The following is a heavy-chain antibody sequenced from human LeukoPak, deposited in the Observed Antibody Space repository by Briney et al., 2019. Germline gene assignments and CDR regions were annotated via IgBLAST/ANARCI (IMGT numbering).Heavy chain of an antibody. Sequence: SVKISCKASGGTFIRYAISWVRQAPGQGVEWMGGIIPIFGTANYEQKFQGRGTITTDEATSKDYMELRSQRSEDTAVYYCARVMGIAAAGTVQYYFDYWGQGTLVTVSS. J-gene: IGHJ4*02. D-gene: IGHD6-13*01. V-gene: IGHV1-69*05. CDR3: ARVMGIAAAGTVQYYFDY. CDR1: GGTFIRYA. CDR2: IIPIFGTA.